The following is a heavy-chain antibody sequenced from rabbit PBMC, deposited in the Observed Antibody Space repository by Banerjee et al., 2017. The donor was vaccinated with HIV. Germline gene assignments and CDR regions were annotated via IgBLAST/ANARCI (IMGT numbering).Heavy chain of an antibody. J-gene: IGHJ4*01. D-gene: IGHD1-1*01. Sequence: QEQPVESGGGLVKPEGSLKLSCTASGFSFSNKAVMCWVRQAPGKGLEWIACINAVTGKSVYASWAKGRFIMFRTSSTTVTLQMTSLTAADTATYFCARDLVTVIGWNFNLWGPGTLVTVS. CDR3: ARDLVTVIGWNFNL. CDR1: GFSFSNKAV. V-gene: IGHV1S45*01. CDR2: INAVTGKS.